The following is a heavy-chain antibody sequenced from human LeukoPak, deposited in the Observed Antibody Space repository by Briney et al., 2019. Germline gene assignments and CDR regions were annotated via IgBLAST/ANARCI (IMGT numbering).Heavy chain of an antibody. CDR2: IYPGDSDT. D-gene: IGHD5-12*01. V-gene: IGHV5-51*01. CDR3: ASGWRRSGYDWFTVDY. CDR1: GYSFTSYW. J-gene: IGHJ4*02. Sequence: GESLKISCKCSGYSFTSYWIGWVRQKPGKGLEWMGIIYPGDSDTRYSPSFQGQVTISADKSISTAYLQWSSLKASDTAMYYCASGWRRSGYDWFTVDYWGQGTLVTVSS.